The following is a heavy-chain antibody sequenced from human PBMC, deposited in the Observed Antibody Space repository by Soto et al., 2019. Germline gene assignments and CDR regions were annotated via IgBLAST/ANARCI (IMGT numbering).Heavy chain of an antibody. V-gene: IGHV1-8*01. D-gene: IGHD5-18*01. CDR2: MNPNSGKT. J-gene: IGHJ4*02. Sequence: ASVKVSCKASGYTFTSNDINWVRQATGQGLEWMGWMNPNSGKTVYAQKFQGRVTMTRNTSISTAYMELSSLRSEDTAVYYCARDPDTAMADFDYWGQGTLVTVSS. CDR1: GYTFTSND. CDR3: ARDPDTAMADFDY.